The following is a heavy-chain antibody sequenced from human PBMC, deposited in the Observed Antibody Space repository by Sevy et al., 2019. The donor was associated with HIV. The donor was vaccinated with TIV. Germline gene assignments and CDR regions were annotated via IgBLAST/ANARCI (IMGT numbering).Heavy chain of an antibody. CDR3: ARLWGLVDRAFDY. CDR2: MYSSGNT. D-gene: IGHD3-10*01. V-gene: IGHV4-39*01. CDR1: GGSISSSSYD. J-gene: IGHJ4*02. Sequence: SENLSLTCTVSGGSISSSSYDCGWIRQPPGNGLEWIGSMYSSGNTYYNPSLKSRVTIFVDTSKNQISLKLTSVTAPDTAVYYCARLWGLVDRAFDYWGQGTVVTVSS.